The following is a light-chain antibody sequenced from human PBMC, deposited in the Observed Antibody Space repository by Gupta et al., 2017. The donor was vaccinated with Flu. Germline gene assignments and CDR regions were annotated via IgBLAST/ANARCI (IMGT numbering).Light chain of an antibody. J-gene: IGLJ3*02. CDR2: ADS. Sequence: SYVLTQPPSVSVAPGQTARITCGGNNIGSQSVHWYQQKPGQAPVVVVYADSARPSGIPERFSGSSSGNTATLTISRVEAGDEADYYCQVWDRSTDQPVFGGGTKLCVL. V-gene: IGLV3-21*02. CDR1: NIGSQS. CDR3: QVWDRSTDQPV.